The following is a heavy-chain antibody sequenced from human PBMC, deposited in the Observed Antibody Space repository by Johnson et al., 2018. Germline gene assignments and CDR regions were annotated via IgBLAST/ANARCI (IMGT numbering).Heavy chain of an antibody. CDR2: ISSNSIGI. V-gene: IGHV3-9*01. J-gene: IGHJ3*02. CDR1: GFTFDDYA. CDR3: TRGMVRGVSAFDI. D-gene: IGHD3-10*01. Sequence: EVQLVEAGGGLVQPGRSLRLSCEASGFTFDDYAMHWVRQAPGKGLEWVSGISSNSIGIGSVDSVKGRFTISSDNAKNSLSLQMNSLRTEDTALYSCTRGMVRGVSAFDISGQGTMVTVSS.